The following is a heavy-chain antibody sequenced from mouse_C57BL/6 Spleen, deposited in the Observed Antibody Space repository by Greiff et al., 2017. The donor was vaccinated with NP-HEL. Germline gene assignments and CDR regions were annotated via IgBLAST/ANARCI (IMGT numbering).Heavy chain of an antibody. Sequence: VKLMESGPGLVAPSQSLSITCTVSGFSLNSYAISWVRQPPGKGLEWLGVIWTGGGTNYNSALKSRLSISKDNSKSQVFLKMNSLQTDDTARYYCARNMITTVVADWYFDVWGTGTTVTGSS. D-gene: IGHD1-1*01. V-gene: IGHV2-9-1*01. CDR2: IWTGGGT. J-gene: IGHJ1*03. CDR3: ARNMITTVVADWYFDV. CDR1: GFSLNSYA.